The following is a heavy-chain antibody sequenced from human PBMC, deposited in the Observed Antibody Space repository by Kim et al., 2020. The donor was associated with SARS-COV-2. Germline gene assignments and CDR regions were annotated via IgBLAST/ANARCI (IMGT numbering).Heavy chain of an antibody. CDR3: KGEGSLAM. Sequence: GGSLRLSCSASGFTFSGSAMHWVRQASGKGLEWVGRIRSKANSYATAYAASVKGRITISRDDSKNTAYLHMNSLKTEDTDVYYCKGEGSLAMWGQGTLVTVSS. V-gene: IGHV3-73*01. J-gene: IGHJ4*02. CDR2: IRSKANSYAT. CDR1: GFTFSGSA. D-gene: IGHD1-1*01.